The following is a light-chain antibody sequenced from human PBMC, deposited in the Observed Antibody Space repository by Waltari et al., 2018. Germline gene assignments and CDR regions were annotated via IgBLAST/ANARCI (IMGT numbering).Light chain of an antibody. V-gene: IGKV1-13*02. CDR2: DAS. CDR1: QAISSA. Sequence: AVQLTQSPSSLSASVGDRVTITCRASQAISSALAWYQQKPGKAPNLLIYDASNLESGVPSRFSGSGSGTQFTLTISSLQPADFATYYCQQLHSYPVTFGGGTKVETK. CDR3: QQLHSYPVT. J-gene: IGKJ4*01.